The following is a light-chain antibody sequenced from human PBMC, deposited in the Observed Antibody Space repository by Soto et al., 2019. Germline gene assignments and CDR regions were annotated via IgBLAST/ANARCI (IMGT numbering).Light chain of an antibody. V-gene: IGKV3-11*01. CDR3: AERIAWPWT. CDR1: QSFTSY. Sequence: EIELTQSPSTLSWSPGERATLSCRASQSFTSYLAWYQQKPGQAPRLLVYDTSTRAPGIPARFSGGGSGTDFSLTISRLEPEGLAVYYCAERIAWPWTLGQGTKVDIK. J-gene: IGKJ1*01. CDR2: DTS.